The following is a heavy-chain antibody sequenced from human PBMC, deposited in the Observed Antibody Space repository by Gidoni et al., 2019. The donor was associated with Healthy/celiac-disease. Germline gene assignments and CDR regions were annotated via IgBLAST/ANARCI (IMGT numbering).Heavy chain of an antibody. V-gene: IGHV1-69*01. Sequence: QVQLVQSGAEVKKPGSSVKVSCKASGGTFSSYAISWVRQAPGQGLEWMGGIIPIFGTANYAQKFQGRVTITADESTSTAYMELSSLRSEDTAVYYCARVVYDFWSGYSPDRSAEYFQHWGQGTLVTVSS. D-gene: IGHD3-3*01. CDR3: ARVVYDFWSGYSPDRSAEYFQH. J-gene: IGHJ1*01. CDR2: IIPIFGTA. CDR1: GGTFSSYA.